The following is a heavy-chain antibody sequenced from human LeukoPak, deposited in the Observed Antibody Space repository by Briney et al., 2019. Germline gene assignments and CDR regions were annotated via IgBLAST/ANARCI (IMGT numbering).Heavy chain of an antibody. J-gene: IGHJ4*02. CDR3: ARLGRGELRLYDY. D-gene: IGHD1-26*01. V-gene: IGHV3-7*03. CDR1: GFTFSSYW. CDR2: IKQDGSEK. Sequence: GGSLRLSCAASGFTFSSYWMSWVRQAPGKGLEWVANIKQDGSEKYYVDSVKGRFTISRDNAKNSLYLQMNSLRAEDTAVYYCARLGRGELRLYDYWGQGTLVTVSS.